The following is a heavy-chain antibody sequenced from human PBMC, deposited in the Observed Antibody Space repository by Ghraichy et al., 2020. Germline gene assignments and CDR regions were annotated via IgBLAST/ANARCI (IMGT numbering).Heavy chain of an antibody. CDR3: ARDLGYY. D-gene: IGHD7-27*01. J-gene: IGHJ4*02. Sequence: TLSLTCAASGFTFSSDWMHWVRQAPDKGLVWVSRINSDGSDTTYADSVKGRFTISRDNAKNTLYLQMNSLRAEDSAVYYCARDLGYYWGQGTLVTVSS. V-gene: IGHV3-74*01. CDR2: INSDGSDT. CDR1: GFTFSSDW.